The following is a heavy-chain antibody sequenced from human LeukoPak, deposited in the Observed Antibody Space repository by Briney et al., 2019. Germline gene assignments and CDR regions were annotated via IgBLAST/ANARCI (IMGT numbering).Heavy chain of an antibody. CDR2: KNPSGGST. CDR3: AREGYDFGSGYYGY. J-gene: IGHJ4*02. CDR1: GYTFTIYY. V-gene: IGHV1-46*01. Sequence: ASVKVSCKASGYTFTIYYMHGVRQAPGQGLEWVGIKNPSGGSTSYTQKFQGRVTMTRDTPTSRVYLEQSSLTSGDTPVYHCAREGYDFGSGYYGYWGEGTLVTVSS. D-gene: IGHD3-3*01.